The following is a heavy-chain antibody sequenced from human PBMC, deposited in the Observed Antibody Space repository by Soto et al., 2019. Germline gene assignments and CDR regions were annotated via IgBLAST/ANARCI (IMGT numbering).Heavy chain of an antibody. J-gene: IGHJ6*02. D-gene: IGHD2-2*02. CDR3: ARDFYCISTSCSTTNYYYGMDV. CDR2: INSDGSST. Sequence: GGSLRLSCAASGFTFSSYWMHWVRQAPGKGLVWVSRINSDGSSTSYADSVKGRFTISRDNAKNTLYLQMNSLRAEDTAVYYCARDFYCISTSCSTTNYYYGMDVWGQGTTVTVSS. V-gene: IGHV3-74*01. CDR1: GFTFSSYW.